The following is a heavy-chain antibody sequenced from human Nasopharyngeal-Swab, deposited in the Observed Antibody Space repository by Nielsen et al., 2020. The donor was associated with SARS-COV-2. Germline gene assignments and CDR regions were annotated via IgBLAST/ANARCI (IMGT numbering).Heavy chain of an antibody. V-gene: IGHV3-74*01. CDR1: GFTFSSYW. J-gene: IGHJ4*02. CDR3: AREADAGFDY. CDR2: INSDGSST. Sequence: GESLKISCAASGFTFSSYWMHWVRQAPGKGLVWVSRINSDGSSTSYADSVKGRFTISRDNAKNTLYLQMNSLRAEDTAVYYCAREADAGFDYWGQGTLVTVSS.